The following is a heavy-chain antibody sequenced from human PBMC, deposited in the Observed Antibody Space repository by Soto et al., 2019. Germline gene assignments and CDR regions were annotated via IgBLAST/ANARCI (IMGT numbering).Heavy chain of an antibody. J-gene: IGHJ3*02. CDR1: GYTFTNYY. CDR3: ARLRTSVTTEDAFDI. Sequence: EVQLVQSGAEVKKPGESLKISCKGSGYTFTNYYIGWVRQLPGKGLERMGIIYPGDSTTRYGPSFKGQATISVDKSIDTAFLQWGSLRASDTAMYYCARLRTSVTTEDAFDIWGPGTKVTVSS. D-gene: IGHD4-17*01. V-gene: IGHV5-51*01. CDR2: IYPGDSTT.